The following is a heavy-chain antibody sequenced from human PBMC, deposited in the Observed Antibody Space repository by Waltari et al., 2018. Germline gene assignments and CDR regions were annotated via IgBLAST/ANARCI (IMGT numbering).Heavy chain of an antibody. Sequence: QVQLQQWGAGLLKPSETLSLTCAVYGGSFSGYYWSWIRQPPGKGREWIGENNQRGRHNTNPYLKSRVTISVDTSKNQFSLKLSSVTAADTAVYYCARLITVTSLKGWFVPWGQGTLVTVSS. CDR1: GGSFSGYY. V-gene: IGHV4-34*01. J-gene: IGHJ5*02. D-gene: IGHD4-17*01. CDR2: NNQRGRH. CDR3: ARLITVTSLKGWFVP.